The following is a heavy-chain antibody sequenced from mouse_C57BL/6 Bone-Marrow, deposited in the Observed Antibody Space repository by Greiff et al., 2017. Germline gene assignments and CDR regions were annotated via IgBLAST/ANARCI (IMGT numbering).Heavy chain of an antibody. J-gene: IGHJ2*01. Sequence: VQLVESGAELARPGASVKLSCKASGYTFTSYGISWVKQRTGQGLEWIGEIYPRSGNTYYNEKFKGKATLTADKSSSTAYMELRSLTSEDSAVYFCARPYGSSWGYWGQGTTLTVSS. V-gene: IGHV1-81*01. CDR3: ARPYGSSWGY. CDR2: IYPRSGNT. CDR1: GYTFTSYG. D-gene: IGHD1-1*01.